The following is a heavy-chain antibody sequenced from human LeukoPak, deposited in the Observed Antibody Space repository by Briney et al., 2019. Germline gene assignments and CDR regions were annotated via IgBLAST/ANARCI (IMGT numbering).Heavy chain of an antibody. CDR2: INPNTGAT. J-gene: IGHJ4*02. Sequence: ASVKVSCKPSGYTFTGYYLHWVRQAPGQGLEWMGWINPNTGATIYAEKFQGRVTMTRDTSIDTAYMEMRSLRSDDTAVYYCARSQGATVTTDFDYWGQGTLVTVSS. D-gene: IGHD4-17*01. CDR1: GYTFTGYY. CDR3: ARSQGATVTTDFDY. V-gene: IGHV1-2*02.